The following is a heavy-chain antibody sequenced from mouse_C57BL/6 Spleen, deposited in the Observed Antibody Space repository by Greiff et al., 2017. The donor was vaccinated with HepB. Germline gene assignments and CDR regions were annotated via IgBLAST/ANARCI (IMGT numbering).Heavy chain of an antibody. D-gene: IGHD2-2*01. CDR1: GFSINSDCY. CDR2: TFYSGIT. V-gene: IGHV3-3*01. Sequence: EVKLQESGPSLVRPSQTLSLTCTVTGFSINSDCYWIWIRQFPGNKLEYIGYTFYSGITYYNPSLESRTYITRDTSKNQFSLKLSSVTTEDTATYYCARDHPYGYDEVYWYFDVWGTGTTVTVSS. J-gene: IGHJ1*03. CDR3: ARDHPYGYDEVYWYFDV.